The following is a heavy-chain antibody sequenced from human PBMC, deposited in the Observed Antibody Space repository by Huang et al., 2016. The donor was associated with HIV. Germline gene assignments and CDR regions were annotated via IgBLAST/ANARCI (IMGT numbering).Heavy chain of an antibody. J-gene: IGHJ4*02. CDR3: ARDPRIQSWLNFFDY. Sequence: EVQLVESTGGLVQPGGSLRLSCAASGFSISSYWMHWVRQAPGKGLVWVSRINSDGGSTSYADSVKGRFTISRDNAKNTLYLQMNSLRAEDTAVYYCARDPRIQSWLNFFDYWGQGTLVSVSS. CDR2: INSDGGST. V-gene: IGHV3-74*01. CDR1: GFSISSYW. D-gene: IGHD3-22*01.